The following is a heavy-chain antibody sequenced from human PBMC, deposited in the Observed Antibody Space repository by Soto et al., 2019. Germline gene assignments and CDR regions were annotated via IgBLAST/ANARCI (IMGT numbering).Heavy chain of an antibody. Sequence: QLVESGGGLVQPGGSLRLSCAASGFTFSGYWMAWVRQAPGKGLEWVASIKQDESEKFYVDSVKGRFTISRDNAKKTVYLQMNGLRAEDTAVYYCARDPGPRAAAIRGLGWFDPWGQGTLVTVSS. J-gene: IGHJ5*02. D-gene: IGHD2-2*01. CDR1: GFTFSGYW. V-gene: IGHV3-7*03. CDR2: IKQDESEK. CDR3: ARDPGPRAAAIRGLGWFDP.